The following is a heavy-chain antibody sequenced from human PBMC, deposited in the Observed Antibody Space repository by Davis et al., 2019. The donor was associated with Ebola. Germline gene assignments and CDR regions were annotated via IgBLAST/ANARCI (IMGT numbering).Heavy chain of an antibody. J-gene: IGHJ4*02. CDR2: ISSSSSYI. V-gene: IGHV3-21*01. D-gene: IGHD1-1*01. CDR1: GFTFSSYG. Sequence: GESLKISCAASGFTFSSYGMHWVRQAPGKGLEWVSSISSSSSYIYYADSVKGRFTISRDNAKNSLYLQMNSLRAEDTAVYYCARDRAGTSQRDYWGQGTLVTVSS. CDR3: ARDRAGTSQRDY.